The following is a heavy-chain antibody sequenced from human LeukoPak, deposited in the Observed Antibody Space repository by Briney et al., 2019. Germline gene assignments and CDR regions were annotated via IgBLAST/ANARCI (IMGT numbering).Heavy chain of an antibody. CDR2: IKSKTDGGTT. D-gene: IGHD4-23*01. CDR1: GFTFSNAW. CDR3: AKSMTTVVNPFDY. J-gene: IGHJ4*02. Sequence: GGSLRLSCAASGFTFSNAWMSWVRQAPGKGLEWVGRIKSKTDGGTTDFAAPVRGRFTISRDDSKNTLYLQTSSLRAEDTAVYYCAKSMTTVVNPFDYWGQGTLVTVSS. V-gene: IGHV3-15*01.